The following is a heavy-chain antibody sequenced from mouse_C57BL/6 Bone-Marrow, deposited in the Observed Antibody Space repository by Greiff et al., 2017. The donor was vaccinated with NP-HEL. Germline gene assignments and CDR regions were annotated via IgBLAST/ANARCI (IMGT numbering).Heavy chain of an antibody. D-gene: IGHD1-1*01. J-gene: IGHJ1*03. CDR3: ARSYYYGSSYWYFDV. CDR1: GFTFSDYY. Sequence: EVMLVESEGGLVQPGRSMKLSCTASGFTFSDYYMAWVRQVPEKGLEWVANINYDGSSTYYLDSLKSRFIISRDNAKNILYLQMSSLKSEDTATYYCARSYYYGSSYWYFDVWGTGTTVTVSS. CDR2: INYDGSST. V-gene: IGHV5-16*01.